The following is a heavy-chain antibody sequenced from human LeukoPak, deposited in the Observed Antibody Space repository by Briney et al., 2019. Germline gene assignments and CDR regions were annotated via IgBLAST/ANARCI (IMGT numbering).Heavy chain of an antibody. CDR3: ARRGDSSSNFDY. J-gene: IGHJ4*02. CDR2: IRYDGSNK. V-gene: IGHV3-30*02. CDR1: GFTFSSYG. Sequence: GGSLRLSCAASGFTFSSYGMHWVRQAPGKGLEWVAFIRYDGSNKYYADSVKGRFTISRDNSKNTLYLQMNSLRAEDTAVYYCARRGDSSSNFDYWGQGTLVTASS. D-gene: IGHD6-6*01.